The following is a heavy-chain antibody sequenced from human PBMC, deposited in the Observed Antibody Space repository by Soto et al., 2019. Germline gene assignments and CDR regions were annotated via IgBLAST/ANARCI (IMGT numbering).Heavy chain of an antibody. J-gene: IGHJ5*02. CDR3: ATSGTMYPNVDFDP. Sequence: GGSQRLSCAASGFTFSSYAMSWVRQAPGKGLEWVSAISGSGGSTYYADSVKGRFTISRDNSKNTLYLQMNSLRAEDTAVYYCATSGTMYPNVDFDPWGQGTLVTVSS. D-gene: IGHD1-7*01. V-gene: IGHV3-23*01. CDR1: GFTFSSYA. CDR2: ISGSGGST.